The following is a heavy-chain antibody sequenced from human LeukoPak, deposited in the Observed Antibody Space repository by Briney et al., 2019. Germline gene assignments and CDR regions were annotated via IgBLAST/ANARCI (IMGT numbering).Heavy chain of an antibody. J-gene: IGHJ4*02. D-gene: IGHD3-22*01. CDR1: GYSFTSYW. Sequence: LGESLQISCKGSGYSFTSYWIGWVRPLPGKGLEWMGIIYPGDSDTRYSPSFQGQVTISADKSISTAYLQWSSLKASDTAMYYCARLGALYYYDSSGYYSGDYWGQGTLVTVSS. CDR2: IYPGDSDT. V-gene: IGHV5-51*01. CDR3: ARLGALYYYDSSGYYSGDY.